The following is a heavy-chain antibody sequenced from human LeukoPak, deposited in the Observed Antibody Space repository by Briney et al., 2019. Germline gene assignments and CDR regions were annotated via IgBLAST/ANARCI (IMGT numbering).Heavy chain of an antibody. Sequence: PSETLSLTCAVYGGSFSGYYWSWLRRPPGKVLEWIGEINHSGSTNYNPSLKSRVTISVDTSKNQFSLKLSSVTAADTVVYYCARVRRYFDLWGRGTLVTVSS. CDR2: INHSGST. CDR1: GGSFSGYY. V-gene: IGHV4-34*01. CDR3: ARVRRYFDL. J-gene: IGHJ2*01.